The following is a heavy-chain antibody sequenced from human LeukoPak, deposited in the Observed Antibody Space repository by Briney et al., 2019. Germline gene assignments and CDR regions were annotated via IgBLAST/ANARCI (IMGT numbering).Heavy chain of an antibody. CDR1: GLTFSDAW. D-gene: IGHD5-12*01. Sequence: MAGGSLRLSCVLSGLTFSDAWMSWVRQAPGKGLEWVGRIRNDRITDYAAPVQGRFSISRDNSKNTFYLQMNSLRTEDTGMYFCTWMATISTVDDWGRGRLVTVCS. CDR3: TWMATISTVDD. J-gene: IGHJ4*02. CDR2: IRNDRIT. V-gene: IGHV3-15*01.